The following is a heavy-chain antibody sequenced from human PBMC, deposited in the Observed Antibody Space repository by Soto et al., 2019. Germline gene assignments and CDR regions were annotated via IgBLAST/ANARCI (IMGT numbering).Heavy chain of an antibody. CDR1: GYSFTSLD. CDR3: ARGVSAGVDY. V-gene: IGHV1-8*01. CDR2: MQPSTGRT. D-gene: IGHD1-26*01. Sequence: QVQLVQSGAEVREPGASGKVSCKASGYSFTSLDINWVRQTAGQGLEWMGWMQPSTGRTGYAQKVQGRVTMTRDTSINTAYMELTTLTSDDTAFYYCARGVSAGVDYWGQGTLVTVSS. J-gene: IGHJ4*02.